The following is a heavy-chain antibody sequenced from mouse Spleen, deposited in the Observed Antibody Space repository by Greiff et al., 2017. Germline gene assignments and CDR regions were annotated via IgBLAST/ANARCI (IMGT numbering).Heavy chain of an antibody. CDR3: ARRGIYCFAY. CDR2: ISSGGSYT. V-gene: IGHV5-9-1*01. Sequence: EVKLVESGGGLVKPGGSLKLSCAASGFTFSSYAMSWVRQTPEKRLEWVATISSGGSYTYYPDSVKGRFTISRDNAKNTLYLQMSSLRSEDTAMYYCARRGIYCFAYWGQGTLVTVSA. J-gene: IGHJ3*01. CDR1: GFTFSSYA.